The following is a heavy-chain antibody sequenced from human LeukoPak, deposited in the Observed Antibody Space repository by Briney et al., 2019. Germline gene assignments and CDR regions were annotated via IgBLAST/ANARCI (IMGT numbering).Heavy chain of an antibody. V-gene: IGHV4-39*02. CDR3: TRENRPFCPFAF. D-gene: IGHD2/OR15-2a*01. Sequence: ASETLSLTCTVSGASVSSSSSFWAWIRQPPGKGLEWIGNVYYSGSTHYNPSLKSRVTISLDMSKNQFSLRLTSVTAADTAIYYCTRENRPFCPFAFWGQGVMVTVSS. J-gene: IGHJ4*02. CDR1: GASVSSSSSF. CDR2: VYYSGST.